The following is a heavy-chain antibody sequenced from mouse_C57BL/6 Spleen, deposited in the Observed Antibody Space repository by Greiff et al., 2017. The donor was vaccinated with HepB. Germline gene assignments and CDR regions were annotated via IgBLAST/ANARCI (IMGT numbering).Heavy chain of an antibody. D-gene: IGHD2-4*01. CDR1: GYTFTDYY. J-gene: IGHJ3*01. CDR2: INPNNGGT. CDR3: AKIDYDYDGFAY. V-gene: IGHV1-26*01. Sequence: EVQLQQSGPELVKPGASVKISCKASGYTFTDYYMNWVKQSHGKSLEWIGDINPNNGGTSYHQKFKGKATLTVDKSSSTAYMELRRLTSEDSAVYYCAKIDYDYDGFAYWGQGTLVTVSA.